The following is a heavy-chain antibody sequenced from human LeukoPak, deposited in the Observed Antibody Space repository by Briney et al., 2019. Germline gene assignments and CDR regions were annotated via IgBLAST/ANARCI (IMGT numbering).Heavy chain of an antibody. Sequence: GRSLRLSCAASGFTFDDYAMHWVRQAPGKGLEWVSGISWNSGSIGYADSVKGRFTISRDNAKNSLYLQMNSLRVEDTAVYYCARAPTVLVGYCSSSSCQADYWGQGTLVTVSS. CDR3: ARAPTVLVGYCSSSSCQADY. V-gene: IGHV3-9*01. CDR1: GFTFDDYA. CDR2: ISWNSGSI. J-gene: IGHJ4*02. D-gene: IGHD2-2*01.